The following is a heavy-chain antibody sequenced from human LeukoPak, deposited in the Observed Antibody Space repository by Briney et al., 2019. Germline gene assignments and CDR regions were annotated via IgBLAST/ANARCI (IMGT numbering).Heavy chain of an antibody. CDR2: ISSSSSYI. CDR3: ARDRSSGSYPPYYFDY. CDR1: GFTVSSNY. J-gene: IGHJ4*02. V-gene: IGHV3-21*01. Sequence: GGSLRLSCAASGFTVSSNYMSWVRQAPGKGLEWVSSISSSSSYIYYADSVKGRFTISRDNAKNSLYLQMNSLRAEDTAVYYCARDRSSGSYPPYYFDYWGQGTLVAVSS. D-gene: IGHD1-26*01.